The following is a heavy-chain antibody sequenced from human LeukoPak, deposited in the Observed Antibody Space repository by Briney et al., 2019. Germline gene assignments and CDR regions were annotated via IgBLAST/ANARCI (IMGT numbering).Heavy chain of an antibody. CDR1: WFTGRSNY. CDR3: AAFSA. Sequence: GGSLRLSRGASWFTGRSNYISWGRQAPGKGLEWVSVIYSGGSTYYADSVKGRFTISRDNSKNTLYLQMNSLRAEDTAVYYCAAFSAWGQGTLVTVSS. V-gene: IGHV3-53*01. CDR2: IYSGGST. J-gene: IGHJ4*02. D-gene: IGHD2/OR15-2a*01.